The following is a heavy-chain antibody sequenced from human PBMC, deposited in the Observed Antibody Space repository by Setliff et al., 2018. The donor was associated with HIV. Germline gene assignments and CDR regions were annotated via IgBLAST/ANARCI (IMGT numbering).Heavy chain of an antibody. V-gene: IGHV1-2*02. CDR1: GYTFTDYY. CDR3: ARDYLHVFDI. CDR2: INSASGGT. J-gene: IGHJ3*02. Sequence: ASVKVSCKASGYTFTDYYIHWVRQAPGQGLEWMGWINSASGGTNYAQNFQGRVTVTRDTAINTAYVELNSLKSDDTAVYYCARDYLHVFDIWGQGTMVTVSS.